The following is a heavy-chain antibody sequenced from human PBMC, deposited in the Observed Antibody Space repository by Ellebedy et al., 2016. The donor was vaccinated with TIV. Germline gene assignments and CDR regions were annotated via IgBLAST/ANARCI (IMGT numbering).Heavy chain of an antibody. J-gene: IGHJ4*02. CDR3: ARGSRWLQSAFDY. CDR1: GFTFSSYS. D-gene: IGHD5-24*01. CDR2: ISSSSSTI. V-gene: IGHV3-48*02. Sequence: GESLKISXAASGFTFSSYSMNWVRQAPGKGLEWVSYISSSSSTIYYADSVKDRFTISRDNAKNSLYLQMNSLRDEDTAVYYCARGSRWLQSAFDYWGQGTLVTVSS.